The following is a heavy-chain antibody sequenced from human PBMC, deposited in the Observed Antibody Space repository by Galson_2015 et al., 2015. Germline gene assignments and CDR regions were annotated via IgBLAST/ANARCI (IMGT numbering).Heavy chain of an antibody. D-gene: IGHD4-11*01. J-gene: IGHJ4*02. V-gene: IGHV5-51*01. CDR3: ARRAVSTEYYDY. CDR2: FYPGDSDT. CDR1: GYTFSNYG. Sequence: KVSCKASGYTFSNYGMHWVRQMPGKGLEWMGIFYPGDSDTRYRPSFQGQVTISADKSISTAYLQWSSLKASDTAMYYCARRAVSTEYYDYWGQGTLVTVPS.